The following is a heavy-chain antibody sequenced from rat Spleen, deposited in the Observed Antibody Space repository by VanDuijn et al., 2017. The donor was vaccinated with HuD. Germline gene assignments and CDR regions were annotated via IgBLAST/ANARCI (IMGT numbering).Heavy chain of an antibody. CDR2: ISTGATNT. J-gene: IGHJ2*01. CDR3: TTAGSTTDYYYAGGFDY. V-gene: IGHV5-27*01. D-gene: IGHD1-6*01. CDR1: GFTFSDYY. Sequence: EVQLVESGGGLVQPGRSLKLSCAASGFTFSDYYMAWVRQAPTKGLEWVAYISTGATNTYFRDSVKGRFTISRDNAKSTLYLQMDSLRSEDTATYYCTTAGSTTDYYYAGGFDYWGQGVMVTVSS.